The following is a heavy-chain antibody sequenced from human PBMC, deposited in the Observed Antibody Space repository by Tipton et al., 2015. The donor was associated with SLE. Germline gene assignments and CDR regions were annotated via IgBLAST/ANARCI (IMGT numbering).Heavy chain of an antibody. J-gene: IGHJ4*02. CDR2: ISSSSNYI. CDR1: GFTFSAYS. V-gene: IGHV3-21*01. D-gene: IGHD2-15*01. CDR3: ATDAGSGPIYFDD. Sequence: SLRLSCAASGFTFSAYSMNWVRQAPGKGLEWLSSISSSSNYIFYADSVKGRFTISRDNAKKSLYLQMNSLRVEDTGMYYCATDAGSGPIYFDDWGQGTLVTVSS.